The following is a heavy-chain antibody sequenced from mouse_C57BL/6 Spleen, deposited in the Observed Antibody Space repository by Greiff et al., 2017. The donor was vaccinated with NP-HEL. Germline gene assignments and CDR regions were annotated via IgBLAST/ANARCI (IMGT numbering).Heavy chain of an antibody. CDR3: ARGDYYSEDAMDY. CDR2: IYPSDSET. CDR1: GYTFTSYW. Sequence: QVQLQQPGAELVRPGSSVKLSCKASGYTFTSYWMDWVKQRPGQGLEWIGNIYPSDSETHYNQKFKDKATLTVDKSSSTAYMQLSSLTSEDSAVYYCARGDYYSEDAMDYWGQGTSVTVSS. V-gene: IGHV1-61*01. D-gene: IGHD2-12*01. J-gene: IGHJ4*01.